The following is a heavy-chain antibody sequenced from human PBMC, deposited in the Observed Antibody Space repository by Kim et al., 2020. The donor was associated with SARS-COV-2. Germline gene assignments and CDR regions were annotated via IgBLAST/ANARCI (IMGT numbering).Heavy chain of an antibody. CDR1: GFSIRRHN. J-gene: IGHJ6*02. V-gene: IGHV3-30*03. Sequence: GGSMRLSCGASGFSIRRHNMPWVRQAPDKGLEWVALIVYHGSDEYSDSVKGRFTASRDDSENTLFLEMKSLRPEDTAVYYWASSRGLWETWYHDEMDVCGQG. CDR3: ASSRGLWETWYHDEMDV. CDR2: IVYHGSDE. D-gene: IGHD1-26*01.